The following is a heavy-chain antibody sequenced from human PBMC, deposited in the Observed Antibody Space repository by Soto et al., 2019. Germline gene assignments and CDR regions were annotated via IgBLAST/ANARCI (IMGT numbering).Heavy chain of an antibody. CDR3: AREDYSNFDY. CDR2: ISYDGSNK. Sequence: GGSLRLSCAASGFTFSNYGMNWVRQAPGKGLEWVAVISYDGSNKYYADSVKGRFTISRDNAKNSLYLQMNSLRAEDTAVYYCAREDYSNFDYWGQGTLVTVSS. J-gene: IGHJ4*02. D-gene: IGHD4-4*01. CDR1: GFTFSNYG. V-gene: IGHV3-33*05.